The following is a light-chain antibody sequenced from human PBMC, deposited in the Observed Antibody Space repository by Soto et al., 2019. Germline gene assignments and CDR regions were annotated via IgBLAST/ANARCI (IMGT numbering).Light chain of an antibody. V-gene: IGKV1-39*01. Sequence: DIQMTQSPSSLSASVGDRVTITFRASQIISTSLNWYQQRAGLAPRLLIYAASSLQSGVPPRFSGSGSGTDFTLTISSLQPEDFATYFCQQTYSAPPTFGQGTKV. CDR2: AAS. CDR3: QQTYSAPPT. J-gene: IGKJ1*01. CDR1: QIISTS.